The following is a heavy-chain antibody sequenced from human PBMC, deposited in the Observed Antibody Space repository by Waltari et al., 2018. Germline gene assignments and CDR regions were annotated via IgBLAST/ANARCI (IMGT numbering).Heavy chain of an antibody. V-gene: IGHV4-38-2*02. D-gene: IGHD3-10*01. CDR2: VHRSGST. CDR1: GYSISSGYY. CDR3: ARDNHYGQIYVYYYMDV. Sequence: QVQLQESGPRLLKPSETLSLTCAVSGYSISSGYYWGWIRQPPGKGLEWIGSVHRSGSTDYTPPLTRRVSISVDTSKNQFSLGLSSVTAADAAVYYCARDNHYGQIYVYYYMDVWGKGTTVTVSS. J-gene: IGHJ6*03.